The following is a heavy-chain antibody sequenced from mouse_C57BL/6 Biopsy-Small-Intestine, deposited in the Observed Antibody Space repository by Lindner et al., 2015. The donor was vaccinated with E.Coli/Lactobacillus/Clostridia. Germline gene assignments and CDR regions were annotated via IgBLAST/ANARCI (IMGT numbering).Heavy chain of an antibody. Sequence: VQLQESGGGLVKPGGSLKLSCAASGFTFSDYGMHWVRQAPEKGLEWVAYISSGSSTIYYADTVKGRFTISRDNAKNTLFLQMTSLRSEDTAMYYCARAPTGRAMDYWGQGTSVTVSS. J-gene: IGHJ4*01. D-gene: IGHD1-1*01. CDR3: ARAPTGRAMDY. CDR2: ISSGSSTI. V-gene: IGHV5-17*01. CDR1: GFTFSDYG.